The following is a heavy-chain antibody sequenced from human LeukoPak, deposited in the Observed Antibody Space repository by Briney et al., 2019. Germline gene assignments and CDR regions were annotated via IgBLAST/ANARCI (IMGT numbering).Heavy chain of an antibody. Sequence: GGSLRLSCAASGFTFSSYGMHWVRQAPGKGLEWVAVISYDGGNKYYADSVKGRFTISRDNSKNTLYLQMNSLRAEDTAVYYCAKGRQLWPRGYFDLWGRGTLVTVSS. CDR3: AKGRQLWPRGYFDL. CDR2: ISYDGGNK. CDR1: GFTFSSYG. D-gene: IGHD5-18*01. J-gene: IGHJ2*01. V-gene: IGHV3-30*18.